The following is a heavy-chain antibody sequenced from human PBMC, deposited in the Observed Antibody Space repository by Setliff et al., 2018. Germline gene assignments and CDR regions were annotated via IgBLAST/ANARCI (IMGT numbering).Heavy chain of an antibody. D-gene: IGHD3-10*01. CDR2: INPHGSEK. J-gene: IGHJ4*02. CDR1: GLSYINDW. CDR3: FGAGTCSY. Sequence: GSLRLSCTASGLSYINDWVSWVRQAPEKGPEWLASINPHGSEKYYADSVKGRFTISRDNAKNSLSLQMNNLRTEDTAVYYCFGAGTCSYWGQGTLVTVSS. V-gene: IGHV3-7*01.